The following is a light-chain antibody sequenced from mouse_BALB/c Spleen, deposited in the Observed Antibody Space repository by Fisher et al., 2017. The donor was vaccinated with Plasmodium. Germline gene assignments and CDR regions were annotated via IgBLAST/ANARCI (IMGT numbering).Light chain of an antibody. Sequence: DIVLTQTPVTLSVTPGDSVSLSCRASQSISHNLHWYQQKSHESPRLLINYTSQSISGSPSRFSGSGSGTDFTLSVNNVETEDFGVYFCQQSNSWPLTFGTGTKLELK. J-gene: IGKJ5*01. CDR1: QSISHN. CDR2: YTS. CDR3: QQSNSWPLT. V-gene: IGKV5-43*01.